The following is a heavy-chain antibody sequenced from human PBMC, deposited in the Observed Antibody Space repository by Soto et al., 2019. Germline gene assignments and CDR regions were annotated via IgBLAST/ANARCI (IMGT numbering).Heavy chain of an antibody. Sequence: GESLKISCKGSGYSFAGYWITWVRQRPGKGLEWMGRIDPSDSQTYYSPSFRGHATISATKSITTVFLQWSSLRASDTAMYYCARQIYDSDTGPNFQYYFDSWGQGTPVTVSS. CDR1: GYSFAGYW. V-gene: IGHV5-10-1*01. CDR3: ARQIYDSDTGPNFQYYFDS. J-gene: IGHJ4*02. CDR2: IDPSDSQT. D-gene: IGHD3-22*01.